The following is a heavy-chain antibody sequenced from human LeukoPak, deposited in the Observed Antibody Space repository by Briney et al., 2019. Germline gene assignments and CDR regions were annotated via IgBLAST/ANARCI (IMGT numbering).Heavy chain of an antibody. D-gene: IGHD4-11*01. CDR2: INVANGDT. Sequence: GASVKVSCKTSGYIFISYAMHWVRQAPGQRLEWMGWINVANGDTKYSQNFHDRVTITRDTSANTASMELTNLRSEDTAAYYCARGALGTVTTSCFDPWGQGTLVTVSS. V-gene: IGHV1-3*01. CDR3: ARGALGTVTTSCFDP. J-gene: IGHJ5*02. CDR1: GYIFISYA.